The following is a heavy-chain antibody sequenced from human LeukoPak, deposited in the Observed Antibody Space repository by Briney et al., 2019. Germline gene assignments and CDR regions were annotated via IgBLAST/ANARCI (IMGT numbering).Heavy chain of an antibody. CDR2: SYYSGSS. D-gene: IGHD6-19*01. Sequence: SETLSLTCTVSGGSFNSDSYYWSWIRQPPGKGLEWIGSSYYSGSSYYNPSLKSRVTISRDPSKSQVSLNLSSVTAADTAVYYCARDIIAVSSFDYWGQGTLVTVSS. CDR1: GGSFNSDSYY. CDR3: ARDIIAVSSFDY. V-gene: IGHV4-39*07. J-gene: IGHJ4*02.